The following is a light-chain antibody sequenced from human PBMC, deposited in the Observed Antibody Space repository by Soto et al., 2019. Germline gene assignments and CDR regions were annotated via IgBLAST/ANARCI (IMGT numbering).Light chain of an antibody. V-gene: IGLV2-14*01. CDR2: EVS. CDR3: ISYTGSSTPV. Sequence: QSALTQPASVSGSPGQWITISCTGTSSDVGGYNYVSWYQHHPGKAPKLMIYEVSNRPSGVSNRFSGSKSGNTASLTISGLQAEDEADYYCISYTGSSTPVFGGGTKVTVL. CDR1: SSDVGGYNY. J-gene: IGLJ3*02.